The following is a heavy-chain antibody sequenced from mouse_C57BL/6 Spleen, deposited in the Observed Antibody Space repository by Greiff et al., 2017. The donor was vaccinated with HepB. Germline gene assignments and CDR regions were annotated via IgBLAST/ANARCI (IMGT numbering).Heavy chain of an antibody. V-gene: IGHV1-18*01. J-gene: IGHJ4*01. Sequence: EVKLVESGPELVKPGASVKIPCKASGYTFTDYNMDWVKQSHGKSLEWIGDINPNNGGTIYNQKFKGKATLTVDKSSSTAYMELRSLTSEDTAVHYCARCDGYFAMDYWGQGTSVTVSS. CDR3: ARCDGYFAMDY. CDR1: GYTFTDYN. CDR2: INPNNGGT. D-gene: IGHD2-3*01.